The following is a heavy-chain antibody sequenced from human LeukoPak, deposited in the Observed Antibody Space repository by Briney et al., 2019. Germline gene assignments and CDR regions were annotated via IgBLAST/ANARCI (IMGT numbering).Heavy chain of an antibody. J-gene: IGHJ3*02. V-gene: IGHV3-48*03. Sequence: GGSLRLSCAASGFTFSSYEMNWVRQAPGKGLEWVSYISSSGSTIYYADSVKGRFTISRDNAKNTLYLQMNSLRAEDTAVYYCARRIFLAGNGAFDIWGQGTMVTVSS. D-gene: IGHD6-13*01. CDR2: ISSSGSTI. CDR1: GFTFSSYE. CDR3: ARRIFLAGNGAFDI.